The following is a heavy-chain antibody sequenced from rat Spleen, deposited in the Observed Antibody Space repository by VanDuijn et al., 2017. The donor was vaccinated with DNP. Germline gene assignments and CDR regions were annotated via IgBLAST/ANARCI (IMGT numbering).Heavy chain of an antibody. Sequence: EVQLVESGGGLVQPGRSLKLSCAASGFTFRDYYMAWVRQAPKKGLEWVASISTSGSKIYYPDSVKGRFTISRDNAKSSLYLQMNSLKSEDTATYYCTTRTTGIFDYWGQGVMVSVSS. CDR2: ISTSGSKI. CDR3: TTRTTGIFDY. CDR1: GFTFRDYY. V-gene: IGHV5-25*01. J-gene: IGHJ2*01. D-gene: IGHD1-9*01.